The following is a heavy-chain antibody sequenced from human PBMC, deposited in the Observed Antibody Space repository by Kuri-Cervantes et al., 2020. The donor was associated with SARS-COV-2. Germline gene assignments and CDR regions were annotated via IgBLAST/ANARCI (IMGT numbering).Heavy chain of an antibody. V-gene: IGHV3-21*01. D-gene: IGHD2-15*01. CDR1: GFTFSSYS. CDR3: ARDMVVAATGYDWFDP. J-gene: IGHJ5*02. Sequence: GESLKISCAASGFTFSSYSMNWVRQAPGKGLEWVSSISSSSSYIYYADSVKGRFTISRDNAKNSLYLQMNSLRAEDTAVYYCARDMVVAATGYDWFDPWGQGTLVTVSS. CDR2: ISSSSSYI.